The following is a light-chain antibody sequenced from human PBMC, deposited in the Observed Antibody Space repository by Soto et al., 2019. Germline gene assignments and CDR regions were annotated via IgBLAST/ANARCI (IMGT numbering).Light chain of an antibody. CDR3: CSFADNHHYG. Sequence: QSVLTQPPSASGSPGQSVTISCTGTSSDVGGYNSVSWYQQHPGKAPKLIIYGVNRRPSGVPDRFSGSKSGNAASLTVSGLQAEDEADYYCCSFADNHHYGFGTGTKVTVL. CDR1: SSDVGGYNS. CDR2: GVN. J-gene: IGLJ1*01. V-gene: IGLV2-8*01.